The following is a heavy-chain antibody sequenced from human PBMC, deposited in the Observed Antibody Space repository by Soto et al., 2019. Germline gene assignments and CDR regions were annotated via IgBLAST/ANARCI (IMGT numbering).Heavy chain of an antibody. CDR2: IYYSGST. D-gene: IGHD6-19*01. CDR3: ARLSPVAGLYYFDY. Sequence: QLQLQESGPGLVKPSETLSLTCTVSGGSISSSSYYWGWIRQPPGKGLEWIGSIYYSGSTYYNPSLKSRVTISVDTSKNQFSLKLSSVTAADTAVYYCARLSPVAGLYYFDYWGQGTLVTVSS. V-gene: IGHV4-39*01. CDR1: GGSISSSSYY. J-gene: IGHJ4*02.